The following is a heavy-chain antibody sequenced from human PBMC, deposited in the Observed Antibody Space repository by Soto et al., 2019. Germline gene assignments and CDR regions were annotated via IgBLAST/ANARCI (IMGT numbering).Heavy chain of an antibody. CDR3: AKHCSSDVCFDY. D-gene: IGHD2-8*01. CDR1: GFTFSSCS. V-gene: IGHV3-48*02. J-gene: IGHJ4*02. CDR2: ISGSGDTK. Sequence: GSLRLSCASSGFTFSSCSMNWVRQAPGKGLEWVSFISGSGDTKYYADSVKGRFTISRDNAKNSLYLQMSSLRDEDTAVYCCAKHCSSDVCFDYWGQGTLVTVSS.